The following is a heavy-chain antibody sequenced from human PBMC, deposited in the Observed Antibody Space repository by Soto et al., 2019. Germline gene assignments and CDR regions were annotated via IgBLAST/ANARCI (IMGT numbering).Heavy chain of an antibody. D-gene: IGHD2-15*01. CDR2: IIPIFGTA. V-gene: IGHV1-69*13. Sequence: ASVKVSCKASGGTFSSYAISWVRQAPGQGLEWMGGIIPIFGTANYAQKFQGRVTITADESTSTAYMELSSLRSEDTAVYYCATPSGGYCSXGSCYDSYYYYYYGMDVWGQGTTVTVSS. J-gene: IGHJ6*02. CDR3: ATPSGGYCSXGSCYDSYYYYYYGMDV. CDR1: GGTFSSYA.